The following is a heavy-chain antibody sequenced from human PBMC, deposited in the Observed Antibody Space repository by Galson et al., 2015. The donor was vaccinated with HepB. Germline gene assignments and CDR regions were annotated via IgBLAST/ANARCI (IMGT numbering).Heavy chain of an antibody. J-gene: IGHJ5*02. V-gene: IGHV3-15*07. CDR3: TTEGAQITMVRGVIMSLDP. D-gene: IGHD3-10*01. Sequence: SLRLSCAASGFTFSNAWMNWVRQAPGKGLEWVGRIKSKTDGGTTDYAAPVKGRFTISRDDSKNTLYLQMNSLKTEDTAVYYCTTEGAQITMVRGVIMSLDPWGQGTLVTVSS. CDR2: IKSKTDGGTT. CDR1: GFTFSNAW.